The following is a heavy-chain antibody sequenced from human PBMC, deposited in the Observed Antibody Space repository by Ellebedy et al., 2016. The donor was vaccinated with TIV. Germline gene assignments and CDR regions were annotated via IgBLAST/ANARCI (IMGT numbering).Heavy chain of an antibody. CDR2: IHYSGNS. D-gene: IGHD3-10*01. CDR3: ARLPSNYGRQLGMDV. CDR1: GSSISGYY. J-gene: IGHJ6*02. Sequence: MPGGSLRLSRIVSGSSISGYYWSWIRQPPGKGLEYIGHIHYSGNSDYNPSLKSRLIISVDASKNQFSLRLRSVTAADTAVYYCARLPSNYGRQLGMDVWGQGATVTVSS. V-gene: IGHV4-59*08.